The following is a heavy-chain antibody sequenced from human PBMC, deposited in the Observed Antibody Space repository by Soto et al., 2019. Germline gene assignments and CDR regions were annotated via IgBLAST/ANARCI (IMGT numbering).Heavy chain of an antibody. CDR3: AKGGCSGGSCYPFDY. CDR1: GFTFSSYA. J-gene: IGHJ4*02. CDR2: ISGGGGRA. V-gene: IGHV3-23*01. Sequence: EVQLLESGGDFVQPGGSLRLYCGVSGFTFSSYAMSWVRQAPGKGLEGVPTISGGGGRAYYEDPVKGRFTISRDNSKNTLYLQMKSLRAEDTAVYYCAKGGCSGGSCYPFDYWGQGTLVTVSS. D-gene: IGHD2-15*01.